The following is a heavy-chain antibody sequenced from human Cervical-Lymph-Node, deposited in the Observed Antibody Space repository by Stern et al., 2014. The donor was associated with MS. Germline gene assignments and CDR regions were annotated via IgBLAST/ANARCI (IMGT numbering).Heavy chain of an antibody. J-gene: IGHJ6*02. Sequence: QVQLQEPGPGLVKPSGTLSLTCAVSGGSISSSNWWSWVRQPPGQGLEWIGEIYHSGSTNYNPSLKSRVTLSVDKSKKHFSLKLSIVTAADTAVYYCATGPRIYGMGVWGQGTTVTVSS. V-gene: IGHV4-4*02. CDR3: ATGPRIYGMGV. CDR2: IYHSGST. CDR1: GGSISSSNW.